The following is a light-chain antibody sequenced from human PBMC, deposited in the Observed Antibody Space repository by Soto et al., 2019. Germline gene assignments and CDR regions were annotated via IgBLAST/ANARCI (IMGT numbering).Light chain of an antibody. CDR3: CSYAGFYTSV. Sequence: QSALTQPRSVSGSPGQSVTISCTGTSSDVGGYKFVSWYQQHPGKAPKFMIYEVSKRPSGVPDRFSGSKSGNTAFLTISWLQAEDEADYYCCSYAGFYTSVFGTGTKLTVL. J-gene: IGLJ1*01. CDR2: EVS. CDR1: SSDVGGYKF. V-gene: IGLV2-11*01.